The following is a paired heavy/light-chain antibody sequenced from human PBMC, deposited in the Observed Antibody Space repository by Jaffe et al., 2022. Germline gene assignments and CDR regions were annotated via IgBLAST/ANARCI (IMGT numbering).Heavy chain of an antibody. CDR3: VRDHNYAFDY. Sequence: EVQLVESGGGLVQPGGSLRLSCAASGFTFNDYSMNWVRQAPGKGLEWVSYIRSSSGTINYADSVKGRFTISTDNAKNSLYLQMNSLRAEDTAVYYCVRDHNYAFDYWGQGALVTVSS. V-gene: IGHV3-48*01. D-gene: IGHD1-1*01. CDR2: IRSSSGTI. J-gene: IGHJ4*02. CDR1: GFTFNDYS.
Light chain of an antibody. Sequence: QSALTQPASVSGSPGQSITISCTATSSDVGGYTFVSWYQQHPGKAPKLIIYYVSNRPSGVSNRFSGSKSGNTASLTISGLQAEDEADYYCSSYTTSSTLWVFGGGTKLTVL. CDR1: SSDVGGYTF. CDR3: SSYTTSSTLWV. V-gene: IGLV2-14*03. J-gene: IGLJ3*02. CDR2: YVS.